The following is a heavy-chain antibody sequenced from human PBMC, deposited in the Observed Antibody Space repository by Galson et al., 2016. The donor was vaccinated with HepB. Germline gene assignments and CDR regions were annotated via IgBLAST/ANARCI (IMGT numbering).Heavy chain of an antibody. Sequence: SLRLSCAASGFTFDDCAMHWVRQAPGKGLEWVSRISWNSGSIGHADSVKGRFTISRDNAKNSLYLQMNSLRAEDTALYYCAKDKALGGGSCFDYWGRGALVTDSS. CDR2: ISWNSGSI. J-gene: IGHJ4*02. D-gene: IGHD2-15*01. CDR1: GFTFDDCA. CDR3: AKDKALGGGSCFDY. V-gene: IGHV3-9*01.